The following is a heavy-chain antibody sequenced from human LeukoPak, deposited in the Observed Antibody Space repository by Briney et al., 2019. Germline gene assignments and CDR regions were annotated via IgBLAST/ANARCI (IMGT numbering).Heavy chain of an antibody. CDR2: IRSKTYGGTA. V-gene: IGHV3-49*03. D-gene: IGHD3-10*01. J-gene: IGHJ3*02. Sequence: GGSLRLSCAASGFTFGAYGMSWFREAPGKGREWVGFIRSKTYGGTAEYAASVKGRFTISRDDSKSIAYLQMNSLKAGDTAVYYCSRGLGSGNPVDIWGQGTMVTVS. CDR3: SRGLGSGNPVDI. CDR1: GFTFGAYG.